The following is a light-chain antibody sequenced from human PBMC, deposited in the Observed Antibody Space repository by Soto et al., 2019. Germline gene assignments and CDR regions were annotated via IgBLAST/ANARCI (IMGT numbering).Light chain of an antibody. CDR2: DAS. CDR3: LQRSGWPWT. V-gene: IGKV3-11*01. CDR1: QSVSSY. J-gene: IGKJ1*01. Sequence: EIVLTQSPATLSLSPGERATLSCRASQSVSSYLAWYQQKPGQAPRLLIYDASNSATDIPARFSGSGSGTAFTLTISSLEPEDFAVYYCLQRSGWPWTFGQGTRVEIK.